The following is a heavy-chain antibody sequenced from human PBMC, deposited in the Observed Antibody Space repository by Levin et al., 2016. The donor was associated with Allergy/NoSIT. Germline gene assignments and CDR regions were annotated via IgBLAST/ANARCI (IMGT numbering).Heavy chain of an antibody. J-gene: IGHJ5*01. CDR1: GGSISSYY. CDR3: ARAYGSGSGLLFDS. Sequence: SETLSLTCTVSGGSISSYYWSWIRQPPGKGLEWIGYIYYSGSTNYNPSLKSRVTISVDTSKNQFSLKLTSVTAADTAVYYCARAYGSGSGLLFDSWGHGTLVTVSS. CDR2: IYYSGST. V-gene: IGHV4-59*01. D-gene: IGHD3-10*01.